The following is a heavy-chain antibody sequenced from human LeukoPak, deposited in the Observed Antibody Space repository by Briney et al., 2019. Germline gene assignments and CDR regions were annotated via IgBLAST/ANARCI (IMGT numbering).Heavy chain of an antibody. J-gene: IGHJ4*02. Sequence: SETLSLTCTVSGGSFRSYYWSWIRQPPGKGLEWIGYIYYSGNTNYNPSLKSRVTISVDTSKNQFSLKLSSVTAADTAVYYCARGHSSSWYYFDYWGQGTLVTVSS. D-gene: IGHD6-13*01. CDR3: ARGHSSSWYYFDY. CDR2: IYYSGNT. V-gene: IGHV4-59*01. CDR1: GGSFRSYY.